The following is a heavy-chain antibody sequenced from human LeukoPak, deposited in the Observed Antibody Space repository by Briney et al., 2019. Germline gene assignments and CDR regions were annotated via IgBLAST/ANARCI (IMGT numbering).Heavy chain of an antibody. CDR2: IYYSGST. CDR3: ARWHSVAGYYFDY. CDR1: GGSISSYY. D-gene: IGHD6-19*01. J-gene: IGHJ4*02. V-gene: IGHV4-59*12. Sequence: SETLSLTCTVSGGSISSYYWSWIRQPPGKGLEWIGYIYYSGSTNYNPSLKSRVTISVDTSKNQFSLKLSSVTAADTAVYYCARWHSVAGYYFDYWGQGTLVTVSS.